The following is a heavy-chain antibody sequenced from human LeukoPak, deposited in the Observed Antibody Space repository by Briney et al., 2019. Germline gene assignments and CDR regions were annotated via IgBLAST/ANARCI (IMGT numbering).Heavy chain of an antibody. CDR2: ISGSGGST. CDR1: GFTFSSYA. CDR3: ARGPSVIRQYYYDSSGYHPDY. V-gene: IGHV3-23*01. J-gene: IGHJ4*02. D-gene: IGHD3-22*01. Sequence: GGSLRLSCAASGFTFSSYAMSWVRQAPGKGLEWVSAISGSGGSTYYADSVKGRFTISRDNSKNTLYLQMNSLRAGDTAVYYCARGPSVIRQYYYDSSGYHPDYWGQGTLVTVSS.